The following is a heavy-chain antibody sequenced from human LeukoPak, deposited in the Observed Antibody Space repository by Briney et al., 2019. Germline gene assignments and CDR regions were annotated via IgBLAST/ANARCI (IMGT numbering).Heavy chain of an antibody. Sequence: GASVKVSCKASGYTFTSYGISWVRQAPGQRLEWMGWISAYNGNTNYAQKLQGRVTMTTDTSTSTAYMELRSLRSDDTAVYYCATVVPAAIEGVNWFDPWGQGTLVTVSS. CDR2: ISAYNGNT. J-gene: IGHJ5*02. CDR1: GYTFTSYG. CDR3: ATVVPAAIEGVNWFDP. V-gene: IGHV1-18*01. D-gene: IGHD2-2*02.